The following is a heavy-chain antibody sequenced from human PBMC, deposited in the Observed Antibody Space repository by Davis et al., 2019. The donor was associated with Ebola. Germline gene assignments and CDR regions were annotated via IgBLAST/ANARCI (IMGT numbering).Heavy chain of an antibody. J-gene: IGHJ4*02. Sequence: GESLKISCAASGFTFSSYAMSWVRQASGKGLEWVSAISASGGSTYYADSMKGRFTISRGNSKNTLYLQMNSLRAEDTAVYYCAKSGYTYAAPYYFDCWGQGTLVTVSS. CDR3: AKSGYTYAAPYYFDC. CDR1: GFTFSSYA. V-gene: IGHV3-23*01. CDR2: ISASGGST. D-gene: IGHD5-18*01.